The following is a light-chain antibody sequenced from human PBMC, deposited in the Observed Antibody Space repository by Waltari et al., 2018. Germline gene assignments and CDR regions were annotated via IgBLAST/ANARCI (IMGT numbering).Light chain of an antibody. CDR2: DAS. Sequence: IVMMQSPGTLSLPPGERATLSCTASQSLSISYLAWYQQKAGQAPRLLIYDASIRAAGIPDRFTGSYSGTNLTLTINRLEPEDSAMYYCQHFGASPTFGQGTKVDI. CDR3: QHFGASPT. J-gene: IGKJ1*01. V-gene: IGKV3-20*01. CDR1: QSLSISY.